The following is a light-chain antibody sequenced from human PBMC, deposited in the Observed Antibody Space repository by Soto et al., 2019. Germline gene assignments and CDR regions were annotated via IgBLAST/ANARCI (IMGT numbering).Light chain of an antibody. CDR1: SSDVGGYNF. V-gene: IGLV2-8*01. CDR3: SSYAGSDNFVL. J-gene: IGLJ2*01. CDR2: EVI. Sequence: QSALSQPPSASGSPGQSVTISCSGSSSDVGGYNFVSWYQHLPGKAPKLMIYEVIQRPSGVPDRFSGSKSGNTASLTVSGLQAEDEADYYRSSYAGSDNFVLFGGGTKLTVL.